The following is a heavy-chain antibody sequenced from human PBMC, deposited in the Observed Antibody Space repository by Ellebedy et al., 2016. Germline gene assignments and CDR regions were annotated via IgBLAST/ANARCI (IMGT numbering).Heavy chain of an antibody. J-gene: IGHJ4*02. CDR3: ARHSVYSGTYPRPLDY. V-gene: IGHV4-61*01. D-gene: IGHD1-26*01. CDR1: GGSVSSISHY. CDR2: IYFTGST. Sequence: SETLSLTXSVSGGSVSSISHYWSWIRQPPGKGLEWIGYIYFTGSTNYSPSLKSRVTILVDTSKNEFSLKLTSATAADTAVYYCARHSVYSGTYPRPLDYWGQGILVTVSS.